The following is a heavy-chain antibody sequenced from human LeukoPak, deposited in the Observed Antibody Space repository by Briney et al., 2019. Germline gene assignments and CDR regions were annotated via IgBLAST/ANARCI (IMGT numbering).Heavy chain of an antibody. CDR1: GYTLTELS. CDR3: ARDSRRYGSGTFYYYYGMDV. V-gene: IGHV1-24*01. D-gene: IGHD3-10*01. Sequence: ASVKVSCKVSGYTLTELSMHWVRQAPGKGLEWMGGFDPEDGETIYAQKFQGRVTMTEDTSTDTAYMELSSLRSEDTAVYYCARDSRRYGSGTFYYYYGMDVWGQGTTVTVSS. J-gene: IGHJ6*02. CDR2: FDPEDGET.